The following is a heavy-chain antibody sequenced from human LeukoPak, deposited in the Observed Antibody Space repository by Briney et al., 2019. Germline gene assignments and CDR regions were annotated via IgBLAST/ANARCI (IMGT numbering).Heavy chain of an antibody. CDR2: IKQDGSEK. D-gene: IGHD3-3*01. CDR1: GFTFSSYW. Sequence: RGSLRLSCAASGFTFSSYWMSWVRQAPGKGLEWVANIKQDGSEKYYVDSVKGRFTISRDNAKNSLYLQMNSLRAEDTAVYYCARDLGDFWSGPFQAFDIWGQGTMVTVSS. CDR3: ARDLGDFWSGPFQAFDI. J-gene: IGHJ3*02. V-gene: IGHV3-7*01.